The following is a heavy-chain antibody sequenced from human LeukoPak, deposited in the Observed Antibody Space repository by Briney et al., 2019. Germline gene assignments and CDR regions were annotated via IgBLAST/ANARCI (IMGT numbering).Heavy chain of an antibody. CDR2: INHSGST. CDR1: GGSFSGYY. CDR3: ARAGTKYYDILTGYYIFDY. Sequence: PSETLSLTCAVYGGSFSGYYWSWIRQPPGKGLEWIGEINHSGSTNYNPSLKSRVTISVDTSNNQFSLKLSSVTAADTAVYYCARAGTKYYDILTGYYIFDYWGQGTLVTVSS. V-gene: IGHV4-34*01. D-gene: IGHD3-9*01. J-gene: IGHJ4*02.